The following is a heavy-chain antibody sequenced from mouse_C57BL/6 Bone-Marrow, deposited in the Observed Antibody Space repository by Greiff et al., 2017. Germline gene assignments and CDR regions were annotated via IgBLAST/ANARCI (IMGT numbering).Heavy chain of an antibody. V-gene: IGHV1-81*01. CDR3: ARWRKIFGGDYFDY. J-gene: IGHJ2*01. Sequence: VQLQQSGAELARPGASVKLSCKASGYTFTSYGISWVKQRTGQGLEWIGEIYPRSGNTYYNEKFKGKATLTADKSSSTAYMELRSLTSEDSAVYFCARWRKIFGGDYFDYWGQGTTLTVSS. CDR1: GYTFTSYG. CDR2: IYPRSGNT.